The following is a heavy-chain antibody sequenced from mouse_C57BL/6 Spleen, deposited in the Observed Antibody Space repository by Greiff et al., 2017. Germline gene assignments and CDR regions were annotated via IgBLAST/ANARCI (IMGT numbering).Heavy chain of an antibody. J-gene: IGHJ4*01. V-gene: IGHV1-64*01. CDR2: IHPNSGST. CDR3: ARSGGNWAMDY. CDR1: GYTFTSYW. Sequence: QVQLQQPGAELVKPGASVKLSCKASGYTFTSYWMHWVKQRPGQGLEWIGMIHPNSGSTNYNEKFKSKATLTVDKSSSTAYMQLSSLTSEDSAVYYWARSGGNWAMDYWGQGTSVTVSS. D-gene: IGHD2-1*01.